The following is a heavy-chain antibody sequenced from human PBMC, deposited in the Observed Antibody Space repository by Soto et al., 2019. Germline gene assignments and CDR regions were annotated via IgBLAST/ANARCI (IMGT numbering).Heavy chain of an antibody. CDR2: IAGSGGNT. Sequence: GGSLRLSCAASGFTFTSYALSWVRQAPGRGLEWVSAIAGSGGNTYYADSVKGRFTISRDNSKNTLYLQMGSLRAEDTAVYYCAKPNLNCSSTSCYDYWGQGTLVTVSS. CDR3: AKPNLNCSSTSCYDY. V-gene: IGHV3-23*01. J-gene: IGHJ4*02. CDR1: GFTFTSYA. D-gene: IGHD2-2*01.